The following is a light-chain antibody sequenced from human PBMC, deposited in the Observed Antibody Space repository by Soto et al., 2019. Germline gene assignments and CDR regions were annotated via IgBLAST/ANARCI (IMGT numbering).Light chain of an antibody. CDR2: GAS. J-gene: IGKJ4*01. CDR1: QRVRRNY. Sequence: EIVLTQSPGTLSLSPGERATLSCRASQRVRRNYLAWYQQKLGQPPRLLIYGASSRAAGIPDRFSGSGSGTDFTLTITRLETEDFAVYHCQQYSNAPLTFGGGTKVEVK. V-gene: IGKV3-20*01. CDR3: QQYSNAPLT.